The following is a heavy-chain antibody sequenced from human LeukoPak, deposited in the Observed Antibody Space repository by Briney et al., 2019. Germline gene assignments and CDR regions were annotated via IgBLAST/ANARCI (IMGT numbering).Heavy chain of an antibody. Sequence: SETLSLTCTVSGGSISSRPYCWGWIRQPPGKGLEWLGSFYYSGSTYYKPSLKSRVTISVDTSKNQISLKLSSVTAADTAVYYCARDSMITFGGTHYMDVWGKGTTVTVSS. CDR2: FYYSGST. CDR1: GGSISSRPYC. J-gene: IGHJ6*03. V-gene: IGHV4-39*07. CDR3: ARDSMITFGGTHYMDV. D-gene: IGHD3-16*01.